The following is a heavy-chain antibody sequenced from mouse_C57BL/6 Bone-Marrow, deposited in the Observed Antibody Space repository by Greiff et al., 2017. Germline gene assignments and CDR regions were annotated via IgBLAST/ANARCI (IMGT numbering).Heavy chain of an antibody. CDR1: GYSITSGYY. CDR2: ISYDGSN. J-gene: IGHJ4*01. Sequence: EVQLQESGPGLVKPSQSLSLTCSVTGYSITSGYYWNWIRQFPGNKLEWMGYISYDGSNNYNPSLKNRISITRDTSKNQFFLKLNSVTTEDTATYYCAREDYDYDAYAMDYWGQGTSVTVSS. V-gene: IGHV3-6*01. CDR3: AREDYDYDAYAMDY. D-gene: IGHD2-4*01.